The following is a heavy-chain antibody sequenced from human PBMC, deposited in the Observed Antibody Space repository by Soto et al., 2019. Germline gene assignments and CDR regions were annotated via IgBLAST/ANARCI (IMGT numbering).Heavy chain of an antibody. CDR3: AREFAYYESSHSYFDY. J-gene: IGHJ4*01. CDR2: TDYRSKWYN. CDR1: GPSASGNSAA. D-gene: IGHD3-16*01. Sequence: PWETLSLTRGISGPSASGNSAAWNWIRQSPSRGLQWLGRTDYRSKWYNDYAVSVRSRITVTPDTSKNQFSLHPNSVAPDDPALYYRAREFAYYESSHSYFDYWRKRAMVTASS. V-gene: IGHV6-1*01.